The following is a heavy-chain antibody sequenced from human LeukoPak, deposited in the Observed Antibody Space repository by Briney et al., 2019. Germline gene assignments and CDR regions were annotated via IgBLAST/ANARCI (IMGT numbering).Heavy chain of an antibody. CDR2: IKSKTDGGTT. Sequence: PGGSLRLSCAASGFAFSNAWMSWVRQAPGKGLEWVGRIKSKTDGGTTDYAAPVKGRFTISRDDSKNTLYLQMNSLKTEDTAVYYCLCPYGLVFDGSGMNYYYYMDVWGKGTTVTVSS. J-gene: IGHJ6*03. CDR3: LCPYGLVFDGSGMNYYYYMDV. D-gene: IGHD3-10*01. V-gene: IGHV3-15*01. CDR1: GFAFSNAW.